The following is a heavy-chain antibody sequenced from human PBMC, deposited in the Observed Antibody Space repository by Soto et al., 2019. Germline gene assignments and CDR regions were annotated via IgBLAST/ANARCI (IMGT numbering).Heavy chain of an antibody. Sequence: SETLSLTCTVSGGSISSYYWSWIRQPPGKGLEWIGYIYYSGSTNYNPSLKSRVTISVDTSKNQFSLKLRSVTAADTAVYYCARRYGSAIDYWGQGTLVTVSS. D-gene: IGHD1-26*01. CDR3: ARRYGSAIDY. V-gene: IGHV4-59*08. CDR2: IYYSGST. J-gene: IGHJ4*02. CDR1: GGSISSYY.